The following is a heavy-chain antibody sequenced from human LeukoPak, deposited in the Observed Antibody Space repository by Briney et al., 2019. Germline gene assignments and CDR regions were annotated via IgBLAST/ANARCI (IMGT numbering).Heavy chain of an antibody. J-gene: IGHJ4*02. D-gene: IGHD3-3*01. CDR3: AKEWYDFWSGYCFDY. V-gene: IGHV3-30*02. CDR2: IRYDGSNK. CDR1: GFTFSSYG. Sequence: GGSLRLSCAASGFTFSSYGMHWVRQAPGKGLEWVTFIRYDGSNKYYADSVKGRFTISRDNSKNTLYLQMNSLRSEDTAVYYCAKEWYDFWSGYCFDYWGQGTLVTVSS.